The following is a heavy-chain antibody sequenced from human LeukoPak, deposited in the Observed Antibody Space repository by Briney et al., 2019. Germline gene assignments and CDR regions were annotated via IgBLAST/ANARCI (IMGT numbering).Heavy chain of an antibody. CDR2: IYSSGDT. J-gene: IGHJ3*02. CDR3: ARDPYSSGFYGTAIDI. Sequence: SQTLSLTCSISGGSFSSGANYWSWIRRPAGKGLEWIGRIYSSGDTTYNPSLRSRVTISIDMFNNQFSLQLSSVTAADTAVYYCARDPYSSGFYGTAIDIWGQGIVVTVSS. V-gene: IGHV4-61*02. D-gene: IGHD6-19*01. CDR1: GGSFSSGANY.